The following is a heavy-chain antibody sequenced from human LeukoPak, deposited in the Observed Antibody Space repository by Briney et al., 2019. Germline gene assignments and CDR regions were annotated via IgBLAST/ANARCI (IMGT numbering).Heavy chain of an antibody. V-gene: IGHV3-23*01. Sequence: PGRSLRLSCAASGFTFTTYAMTWVRQAAGKGLEWVSAFCGDGRNTYAGSVKGRFTISRDNSKNTLYVQMNSLRAEDTAVYYCAKFSFKGVGVAGPLGYWGQGTLVTVSS. D-gene: IGHD6-19*01. CDR1: GFTFTTYA. CDR2: FCGDGRNT. J-gene: IGHJ4*02. CDR3: AKFSFKGVGVAGPLGY.